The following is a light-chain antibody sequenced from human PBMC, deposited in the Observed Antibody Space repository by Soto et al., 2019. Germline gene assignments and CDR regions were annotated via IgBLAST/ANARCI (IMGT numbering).Light chain of an antibody. CDR3: QKYNSAPLT. Sequence: DIQLTQSPSSLSASVGDRVTITCRVSQGISSYLAWYQQKPGKAPKLLIYAASTLQSGVPSRFSGSGSGTDFTLTISSLQPEDVATYYCQKYNSAPLTFGGGTKVDIK. J-gene: IGKJ4*01. CDR1: QGISSY. V-gene: IGKV1-27*01. CDR2: AAS.